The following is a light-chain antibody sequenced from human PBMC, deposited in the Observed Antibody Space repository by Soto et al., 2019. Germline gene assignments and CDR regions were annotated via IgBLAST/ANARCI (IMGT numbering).Light chain of an antibody. Sequence: DIVMTQSPDSLAVSLGERATINCKSSQSVVYTSNNKNFLAWYQQKPGQPPKLLIYWASTRESGVPDRFSGSGSETDFTLTISSLQAEDVAVYYCQQYHTLPLTFGGGTKVEIK. J-gene: IGKJ4*01. CDR3: QQYHTLPLT. CDR2: WAS. V-gene: IGKV4-1*01. CDR1: QSVVYTSNNKNF.